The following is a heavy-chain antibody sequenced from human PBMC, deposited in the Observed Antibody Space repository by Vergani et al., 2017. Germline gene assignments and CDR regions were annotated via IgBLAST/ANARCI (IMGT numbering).Heavy chain of an antibody. J-gene: IGHJ6*03. D-gene: IGHD3-10*01. V-gene: IGHV1-69*01. CDR2: IIPSFGTA. CDR3: ARGHGSGSYYGYYYYYMDV. CDR1: GCTFSSYA. Sequence: QVQLVQSGAEVKKPGSSVKVSCKASGCTFSSYAISWVRQAPGQGLEWMGGIIPSFGTANYAQKFQGIVTITADESTSTAYMELSSLRSEDTAVYYCARGHGSGSYYGYYYYYMDVWGKGTTVTVSS.